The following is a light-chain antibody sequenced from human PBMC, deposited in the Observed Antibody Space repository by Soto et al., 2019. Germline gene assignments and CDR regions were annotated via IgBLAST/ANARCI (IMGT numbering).Light chain of an antibody. CDR1: SSDVGGFNY. V-gene: IGLV2-14*03. Sequence: QSALTQPASVSGSPGQSITISCTGSSSDVGGFNYVSWYQQHPGNAPKLLIYEVSNRPSGVSGRFSASKSGNTASLTISGLQAEDEADYYCSSYTSSSTLDVVFGGGTQLTVL. CDR3: SSYTSSSTLDVV. J-gene: IGLJ2*01. CDR2: EVS.